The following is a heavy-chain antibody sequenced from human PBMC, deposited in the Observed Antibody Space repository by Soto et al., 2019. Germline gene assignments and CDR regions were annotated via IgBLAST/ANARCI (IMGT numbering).Heavy chain of an antibody. CDR2: IYYSGST. CDR3: ARGGSSGYYYSHFDY. CDR1: GDSISSYY. J-gene: IGHJ4*02. D-gene: IGHD3-22*01. Sequence: PSETLSLTCTVSGDSISSYYWTWIRQPPGKGLEWIGYIYYSGSTNYNPSLKGRVTISVDTSENQLSLKLSSVTAADTAVYYCARGGSSGYYYSHFDYWGQGALVTVSS. V-gene: IGHV4-59*01.